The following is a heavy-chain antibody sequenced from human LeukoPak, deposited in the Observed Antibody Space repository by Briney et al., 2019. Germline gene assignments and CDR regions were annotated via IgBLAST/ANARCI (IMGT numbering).Heavy chain of an antibody. CDR1: GFTFSRYE. V-gene: IGHV4-34*01. CDR2: INHSGST. Sequence: LRLSCAASGFTFSRYEMNWIRQPPGKGLEWIGEINHSGSTNYNPTLKSRVTISVDTSKNQFSLKLSSVTAADTAVYYCARHGRYITMVRGVIRRPFDYWGQGTLDTVSS. J-gene: IGHJ4*02. CDR3: ARHGRYITMVRGVIRRPFDY. D-gene: IGHD3-10*01.